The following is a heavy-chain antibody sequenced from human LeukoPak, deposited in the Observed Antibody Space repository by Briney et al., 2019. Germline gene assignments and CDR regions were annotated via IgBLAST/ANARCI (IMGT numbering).Heavy chain of an antibody. CDR3: ARGLSAIVH. Sequence: SETLSLTCAVYGGSFSGYYWSWIRQPPGKGLEWIGEINHSGSTNYNPSLKSRVTISVDTSKNQFSLKLGSVTAADTAVYYCARGLSAIVHWGQGTLVTVSS. J-gene: IGHJ4*02. CDR2: INHSGST. V-gene: IGHV4-34*01. CDR1: GGSFSGYY. D-gene: IGHD2-21*02.